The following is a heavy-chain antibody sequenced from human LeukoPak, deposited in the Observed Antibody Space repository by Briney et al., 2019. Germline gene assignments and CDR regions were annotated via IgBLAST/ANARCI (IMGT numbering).Heavy chain of an antibody. V-gene: IGHV1-69*06. CDR2: IIPVFGTA. J-gene: IGHJ6*03. CDR3: ASTVRTPISSSWYNYHYYYYMDV. D-gene: IGHD6-13*01. Sequence: AASVKVSCKASGGTFSTYVISWVRQAPGQGLEWMGGIIPVFGTANYAEKFQDRVTITADKSTSTAYMELSSLSSEDTAVYYCASTVRTPISSSWYNYHYYYYMDVWGKGTTVTVSS. CDR1: GGTFSTYV.